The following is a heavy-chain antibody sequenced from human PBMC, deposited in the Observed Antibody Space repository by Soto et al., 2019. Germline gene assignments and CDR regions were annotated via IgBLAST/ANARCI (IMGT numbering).Heavy chain of an antibody. CDR2: IYNSGST. D-gene: IGHD1-1*01. V-gene: IGHV3-53*04. J-gene: IGHJ3*02. CDR1: GVIATAKY. Sequence: EVQLVESGGGQVQPGGSLRLSCAASGVIATAKYMNWVRQAPGGVLEWVAVIYNSGSTYHADSVKGRFTISRHDSKNTLYLQMDSLRPEDTAVYYCARANDLNAFAIWGQGTMVTVSS. CDR3: ARANDLNAFAI.